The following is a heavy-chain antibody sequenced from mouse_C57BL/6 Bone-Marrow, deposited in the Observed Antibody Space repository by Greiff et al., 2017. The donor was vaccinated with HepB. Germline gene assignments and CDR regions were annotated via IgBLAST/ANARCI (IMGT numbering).Heavy chain of an antibody. J-gene: IGHJ2*01. CDR2: ISYSGST. D-gene: IGHD2-3*01. CDR3: ARDSEDGCYVYFDY. CDR1: GYTITSGYD. V-gene: IGHV3-1*01. Sequence: DVQLQESGPGIVKPSQSLSLTCTVSGYTITSGYDWHWIRHRPGNKLEWMGYISYSGSTNYNPTFKSRVSITNDTAKNHFFLKLNTVTTEDTATYYCARDSEDGCYVYFDYWGQGTTLTVSS.